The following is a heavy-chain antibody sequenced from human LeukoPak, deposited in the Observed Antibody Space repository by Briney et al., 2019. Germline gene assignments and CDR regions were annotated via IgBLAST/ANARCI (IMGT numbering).Heavy chain of an antibody. Sequence: GGSLRLSCAASGFVLSHYAISLVRQAPGKGLEWVSGISASAGVTDFLESVKGRFTLSRDISKNTLYLQMNNLRAEDTAVYYCARTLSSGNSNGPYYYYAMEVWGQGTTVTVSS. V-gene: IGHV3-23*01. CDR3: ARTLSSGNSNGPYYYYAMEV. D-gene: IGHD4-23*01. CDR1: GFVLSHYA. CDR2: ISASAGVT. J-gene: IGHJ6*02.